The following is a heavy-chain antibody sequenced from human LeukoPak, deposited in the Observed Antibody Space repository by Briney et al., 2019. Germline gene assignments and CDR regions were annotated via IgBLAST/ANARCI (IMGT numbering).Heavy chain of an antibody. Sequence: ASVKVSCKASGYTFTSYYMHWVRQAPGQGLEWMGWISAYNGNTNYAQKLQGRVTMTTDTSTSTAYMELRSLRSDDTAVYYCAREIGDDFWSGNYYYYMDVWGKGTTVTVSS. CDR1: GYTFTSYY. D-gene: IGHD3-3*01. CDR2: ISAYNGNT. CDR3: AREIGDDFWSGNYYYYMDV. V-gene: IGHV1-18*04. J-gene: IGHJ6*03.